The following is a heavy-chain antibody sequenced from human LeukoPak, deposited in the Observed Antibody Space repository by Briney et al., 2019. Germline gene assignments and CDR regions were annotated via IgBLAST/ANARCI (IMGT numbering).Heavy chain of an antibody. D-gene: IGHD6-13*01. Sequence: PGRSLRLSCAASGFTFDDYAMHWVRQAPGKGLEWVSGISWNSGSIGYADSVKGRFTISRDNAKNSLYLQMNSLRVEDTALYYCAKGLYSSSPWGQGTLVTVSS. CDR2: ISWNSGSI. CDR3: AKGLYSSSP. V-gene: IGHV3-9*01. J-gene: IGHJ5*02. CDR1: GFTFDDYA.